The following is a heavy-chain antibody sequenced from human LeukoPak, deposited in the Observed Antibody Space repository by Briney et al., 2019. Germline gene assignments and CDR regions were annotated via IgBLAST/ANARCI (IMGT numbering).Heavy chain of an antibody. CDR1: GFTFSSYA. D-gene: IGHD6-19*01. CDR3: AKSEGSSSARRFDY. Sequence: GGSLRLSCAASGFTFSSYAMSWVRQAPGKGLEWVSGISAGGENTDYADSVKGRFTISRDNSKNTLCLQVNSLRAEDTAAYYCAKSEGSSSARRFDYWGQGTLVTVSS. V-gene: IGHV3-23*01. CDR2: ISAGGENT. J-gene: IGHJ4*02.